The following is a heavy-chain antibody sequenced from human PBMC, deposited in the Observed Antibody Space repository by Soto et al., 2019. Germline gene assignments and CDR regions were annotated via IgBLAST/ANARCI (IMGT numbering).Heavy chain of an antibody. D-gene: IGHD2-15*01. CDR2: ISAYNGNT. CDR1: GYTFTSYG. Sequence: GASVKVSCKASGYTFTSYGISWVRQAPGQGLEWMGWISAYNGNTNYAQKLQGRVTMTTDTSTSTAYMELRSLRSDDTAVYYCERVDCSGGSCYSDYWSQGTLVTVSS. CDR3: ERVDCSGGSCYSDY. J-gene: IGHJ4*02. V-gene: IGHV1-18*01.